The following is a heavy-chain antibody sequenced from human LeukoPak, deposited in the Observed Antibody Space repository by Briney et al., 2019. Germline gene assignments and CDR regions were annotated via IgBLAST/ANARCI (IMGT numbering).Heavy chain of an antibody. Sequence: SETLSLTCTVSGYSISSGYYWGWIRQPPGKGLEWIGSIDHSGSTFYNPSLKSRVTISVDTSKNQFSLKLTSVTAADTAIYYCARDKGPYDILTGYNPYYFDYWGQGTLVTVSS. J-gene: IGHJ4*02. D-gene: IGHD3-9*01. V-gene: IGHV4-38-2*02. CDR1: GYSISSGYY. CDR2: IDHSGST. CDR3: ARDKGPYDILTGYNPYYFDY.